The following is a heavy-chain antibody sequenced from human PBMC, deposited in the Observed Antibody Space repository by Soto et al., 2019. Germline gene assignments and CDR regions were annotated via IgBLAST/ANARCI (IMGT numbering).Heavy chain of an antibody. J-gene: IGHJ4*02. CDR1: GGTFSSYT. Sequence: SVKVSCKASGGTFSSYTISWVRQAPGQGLEWMGRIIPILGIANYAQKFQGRVTIAADKSTSTAYMELSSLRSEDTAVYYCATDSLGMVAVDYWGQGTLVTVSS. CDR3: ATDSLGMVAVDY. D-gene: IGHD5-12*01. CDR2: IIPILGIA. V-gene: IGHV1-69*02.